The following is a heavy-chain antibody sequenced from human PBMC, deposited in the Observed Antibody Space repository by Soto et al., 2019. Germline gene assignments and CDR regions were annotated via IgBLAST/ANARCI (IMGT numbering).Heavy chain of an antibody. CDR1: GFGLTSYG. Sequence: VSAEASWKSCGFGLTSYGLSSVRQAPEQLLEWVAWISANSGDTNSAQKFQDRVTLTTDTSTSTAYMDLRSLRSDDTAVYYCARDFRDSCRGTSCIYFDYWGQGTLVTVSS. D-gene: IGHD2-2*01. J-gene: IGHJ4*02. CDR2: ISANSGDT. CDR3: ARDFRDSCRGTSCIYFDY. V-gene: IGHV1-18*01.